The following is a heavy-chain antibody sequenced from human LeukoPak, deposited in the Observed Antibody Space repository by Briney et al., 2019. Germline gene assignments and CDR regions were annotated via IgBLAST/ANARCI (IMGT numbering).Heavy chain of an antibody. D-gene: IGHD3-22*01. CDR2: ISYDGSNK. CDR1: GFTFSSYA. CDR3: VRVRDYYDSSGYLDY. Sequence: GGSLRLSCAASGFTFSSYAMHWVRQAPGKGLEWVAVISYDGSNKYYADSVKGRFTISRDNSKNTLYLQMNSLRAEDTAVYYCVRVRDYYDSSGYLDYWGQGTLVSVSS. J-gene: IGHJ4*02. V-gene: IGHV3-30*04.